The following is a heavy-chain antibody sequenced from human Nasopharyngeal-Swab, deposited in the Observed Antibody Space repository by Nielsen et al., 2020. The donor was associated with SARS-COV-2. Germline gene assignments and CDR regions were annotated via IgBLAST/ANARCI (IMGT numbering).Heavy chain of an antibody. Sequence: SVTVSCKASGGTFSSYAISWVRQAPGQGLEWMGGIIPIFGTANYAQKFQGRVTITADESTSTAYMELSSLRSEDTAVYYCARGGYYGSGSYFHYHYGMDVWGQGTTVTVSS. CDR2: IIPIFGTA. CDR1: GGTFSSYA. CDR3: ARGGYYGSGSYFHYHYGMDV. D-gene: IGHD3-10*01. J-gene: IGHJ6*02. V-gene: IGHV1-69*13.